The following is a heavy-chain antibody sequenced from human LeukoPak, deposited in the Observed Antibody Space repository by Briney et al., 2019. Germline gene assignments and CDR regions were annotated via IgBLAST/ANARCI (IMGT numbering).Heavy chain of an antibody. Sequence: PSETLSLTCTVVGGSITSDYWSWIRQPAGKGLEWMGRIFTSGSAAYNPSLKSRVTMSLDTSKNQFFLKLSSVTAADTAAYFCSRGGVNDLWGQGTLVTVSS. V-gene: IGHV4-4*07. CDR1: GGSITSDY. CDR3: SRGGVNDL. CDR2: IFTSGSA. J-gene: IGHJ5*02. D-gene: IGHD2-8*01.